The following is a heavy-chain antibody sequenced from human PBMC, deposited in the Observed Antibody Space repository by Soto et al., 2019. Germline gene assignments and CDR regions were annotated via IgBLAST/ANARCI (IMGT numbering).Heavy chain of an antibody. J-gene: IGHJ3*02. CDR3: ARERWELLASDAFDI. CDR1: GGSISSYY. V-gene: IGHV4-4*07. D-gene: IGHD1-26*01. CDR2: IYTSGST. Sequence: SETLSLTCTVSGGSISSYYWGWIRQPAGKGLEWSGRIYTSGSTNYNPSLKSRLTISVDTSKNQFSRKRSSVTAADTAVYYCARERWELLASDAFDIWGQGTMVT.